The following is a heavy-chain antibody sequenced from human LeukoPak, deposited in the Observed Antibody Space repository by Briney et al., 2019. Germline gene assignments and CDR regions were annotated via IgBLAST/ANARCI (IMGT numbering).Heavy chain of an antibody. J-gene: IGHJ6*03. V-gene: IGHV1-2*02. CDR2: INPNSGGT. CDR3: ARDRTTGTDYYYYYMDV. Sequence: ASVKVSCKASGYTFTGYYMHWVRQAPGQGLEWMGWINPNSGGTNYAQKFQGRVTMTRDTSISTAYMELSRLRSDDTAVYYCARDRTTGTDYYYYYMDVWXXGTTVTVSS. D-gene: IGHD1-1*01. CDR1: GYTFTGYY.